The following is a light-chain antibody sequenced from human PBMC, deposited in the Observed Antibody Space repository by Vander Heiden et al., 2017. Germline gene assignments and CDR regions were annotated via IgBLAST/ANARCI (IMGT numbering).Light chain of an antibody. V-gene: IGLV1-40*01. CDR3: QSYDSSLSGVV. CDR2: GNS. CDR1: NSNIGAGFD. J-gene: IGLJ2*01. Sequence: QSVLTQPPSVSGAPGQRVTISCTGSNSNIGAGFDVHWYQQLPGTAPKLLIYGNSNRPSGVPDRFSGSRSGTSASLAITGLQAEDEADYYCQSYDSSLSGVVFGGGTKLTVI.